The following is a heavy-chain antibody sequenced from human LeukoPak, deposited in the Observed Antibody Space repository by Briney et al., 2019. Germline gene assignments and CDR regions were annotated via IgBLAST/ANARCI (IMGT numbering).Heavy chain of an antibody. Sequence: PSETLSLTCTVSGGSISSSSYYWSWIRQPPGKGLEWIGEINHSGSTNYNPSLKSRVTISVDTSKNQFSLKLSSVTAADTAVYYCATRRDGYNSGDLFWGQGTMVTVSS. J-gene: IGHJ3*01. D-gene: IGHD5-24*01. CDR2: INHSGST. CDR1: GGSISSSSYY. CDR3: ATRRDGYNSGDLF. V-gene: IGHV4-39*07.